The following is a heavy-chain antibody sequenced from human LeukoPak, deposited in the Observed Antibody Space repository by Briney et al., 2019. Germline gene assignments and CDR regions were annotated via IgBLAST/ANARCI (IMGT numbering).Heavy chain of an antibody. J-gene: IGHJ5*02. CDR1: GGSISSGSYS. Sequence: SETLSLTCAVSGGSISSGSYSWNWIRQPPGKGLEWIGFLYHSGSTYYNPSFKSRVTISVDRSKNQFSLSLSSVTAADTAVYHCARGSVIGATSSYHFDPWGQGTLVTVSS. V-gene: IGHV4-30-2*01. CDR2: LYHSGST. CDR3: ARGSVIGATSSYHFDP. D-gene: IGHD1-26*01.